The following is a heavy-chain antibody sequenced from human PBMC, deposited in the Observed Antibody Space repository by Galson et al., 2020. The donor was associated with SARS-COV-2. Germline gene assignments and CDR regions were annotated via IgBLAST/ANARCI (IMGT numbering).Heavy chain of an antibody. Sequence: ASVKVSCKASGGTFSSYAISWVRQAPGQGLEWMGGIIPIFGTANYAQKFQGRVTITTDESTSTAYMELSSLRSEDTAVYYCALRGGVTTSLVSVDYWGQGTLVTVSS. J-gene: IGHJ4*02. CDR2: IIPIFGTA. V-gene: IGHV1-69*05. CDR3: ALRGGVTTSLVSVDY. CDR1: GGTFSSYA. D-gene: IGHD4-17*01.